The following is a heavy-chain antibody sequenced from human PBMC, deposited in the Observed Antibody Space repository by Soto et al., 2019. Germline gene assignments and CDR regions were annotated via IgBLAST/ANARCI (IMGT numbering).Heavy chain of an antibody. CDR1: GGSISSSSYY. J-gene: IGHJ4*02. D-gene: IGHD3-3*01. Sequence: SETLSLTCTVSGGSISSSSYYWGWIRQPPGKGLEWIGSIYYSGSTYYNPSLKSRVTISVDTSKNQFSLKLSSVTAADTAVYYCATPGDYDFWCGDRFDYWGPGTLVTVYS. CDR2: IYYSGST. CDR3: ATPGDYDFWCGDRFDY. V-gene: IGHV4-39*01.